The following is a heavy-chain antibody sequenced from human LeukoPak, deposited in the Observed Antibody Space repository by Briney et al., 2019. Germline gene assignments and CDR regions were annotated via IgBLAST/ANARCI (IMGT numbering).Heavy chain of an antibody. CDR3: ARPYGSGSSQAFDI. D-gene: IGHD3-10*01. CDR1: GFIFSSYS. V-gene: IGHV3-21*01. Sequence: GGSLRLSCAASGFIFSSYSMNWVRQAPGKGLEWVSSISSSSSYIYYADSVKGRFTISRDNAKNSLYLQMNSLRAEDTAVYYCARPYGSGSSQAFDIWGQGTMVTVSS. J-gene: IGHJ3*02. CDR2: ISSSSSYI.